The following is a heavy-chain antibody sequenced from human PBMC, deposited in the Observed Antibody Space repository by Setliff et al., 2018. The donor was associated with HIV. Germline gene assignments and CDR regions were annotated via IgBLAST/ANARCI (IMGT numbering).Heavy chain of an antibody. CDR1: GFSISSRYY. Sequence: NPSETLSLTCDVSGFSISSRYYWGWIRQSPGKGLEWIGEINHRGSTNYNPSLKSRVTVSVDTSKNQFSLKLGSVTAADTAVYYCARESPSSSWFYFDFWGQGTLVT. CDR3: ARESPSSSWFYFDF. D-gene: IGHD6-13*01. CDR2: INHRGST. J-gene: IGHJ4*02. V-gene: IGHV4-38-2*02.